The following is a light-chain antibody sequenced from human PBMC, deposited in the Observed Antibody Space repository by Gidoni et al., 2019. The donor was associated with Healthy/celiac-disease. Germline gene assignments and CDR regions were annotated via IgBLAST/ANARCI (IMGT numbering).Light chain of an antibody. CDR2: AAS. CDR3: QQYYSYKT. CDR1: QGISSY. V-gene: IGKV1-8*01. Sequence: AIRMTQSPSSFSASTGDRVTITCRASQGISSYLAWYQQTPGKAPKLLIYAASTLQSGVPSSFSGSGSGTDFTLISSCLQSEDFATYYCQQYYSYKTFGQGTKVEIK. J-gene: IGKJ1*01.